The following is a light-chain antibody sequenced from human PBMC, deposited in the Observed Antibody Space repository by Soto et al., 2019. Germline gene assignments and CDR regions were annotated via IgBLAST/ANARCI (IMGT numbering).Light chain of an antibody. CDR1: QSVSSSP. CDR2: GAF. V-gene: IGKV3-20*01. J-gene: IGKJ4*01. CDR3: QQFSSYPLT. Sequence: EIVMTQSPATLSVSPGERATLSCRASQSVSSSPLAWYQQKRGQAPRLLIYGAFTRATGIPDRFTGSWSGTDFTLTITRLEPEDFAVYYCQQFSSYPLTFGGGTKVDIK.